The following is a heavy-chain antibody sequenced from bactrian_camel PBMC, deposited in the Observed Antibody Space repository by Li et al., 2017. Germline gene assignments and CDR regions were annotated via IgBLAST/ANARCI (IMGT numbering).Heavy chain of an antibody. D-gene: IGHD6*01. CDR2: IDSHEAT. CDR3: AARTYGNCIVPLLRSDEYNF. V-gene: IGHV3S63*01. J-gene: IGHJ4*01. CDR1: DYKLDNYC. Sequence: QLVESGGGVVETGGSLRLLCIVSDYKLDNYCVGWFRDQIGNKREGVAIIDSHEATAYTDSVKGRFTISRDNAKNTLFLQMNNLQPEDSAVYYCAARTYGNCIVPLLRSDEYNFWGQGTQVTVS.